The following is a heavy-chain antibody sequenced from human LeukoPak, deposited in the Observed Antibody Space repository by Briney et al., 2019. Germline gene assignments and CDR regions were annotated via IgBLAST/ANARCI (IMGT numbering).Heavy chain of an antibody. Sequence: KPSETLSLTCAVYGGSFSGYYWSWIRRPPGKGLEWIGEINHSGSTNYNASLKSRVTISVDTSKNQFSLKLSSVTAADTAVYYCAREEDCSGGICYLGNAFDIWGQGTMVTVSS. CDR3: AREEDCSGGICYLGNAFDI. CDR2: INHSGST. CDR1: GGSFSGYY. D-gene: IGHD2-15*01. V-gene: IGHV4-34*01. J-gene: IGHJ3*02.